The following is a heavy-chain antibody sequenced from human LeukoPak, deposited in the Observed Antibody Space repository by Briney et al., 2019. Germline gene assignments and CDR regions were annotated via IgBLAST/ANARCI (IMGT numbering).Heavy chain of an antibody. J-gene: IGHJ5*02. Sequence: SQTLSLTCTVSGGSISSGDYYWSWIRQPPGKGLEWIGYIYYSGSTYYNPSLKSRVTISVDTSKNQFSLKLSSVTAADTAVYYCARECDYVGNWFDPWGQGTLVTVSS. D-gene: IGHD4-17*01. CDR1: GGSISSGDYY. CDR2: IYYSGST. CDR3: ARECDYVGNWFDP. V-gene: IGHV4-30-4*01.